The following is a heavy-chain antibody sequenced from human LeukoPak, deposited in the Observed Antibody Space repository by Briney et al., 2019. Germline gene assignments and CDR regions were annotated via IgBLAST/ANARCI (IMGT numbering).Heavy chain of an antibody. CDR1: GYTVTGYY. Sequence: GASVKVSCKASGYTVTGYYMHWVRQAPGQGLEWMGQINPNSGGTNYAQKFQGRVTMTRDTSISTAYMELSRPRSDDTAVYYCARGTGYSSSWYNYWGQGTLVTVSS. D-gene: IGHD6-13*01. CDR3: ARGTGYSSSWYNY. V-gene: IGHV1-2*06. CDR2: INPNSGGT. J-gene: IGHJ4*02.